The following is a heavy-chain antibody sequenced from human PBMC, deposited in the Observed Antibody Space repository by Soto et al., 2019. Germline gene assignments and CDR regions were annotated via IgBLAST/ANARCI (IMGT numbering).Heavy chain of an antibody. D-gene: IGHD6-19*01. Sequence: ASVKVSCKASGYTFTSYAMHWVRQAPGQRLEWMGWINAGNGNTKYSQKFQGRVTITRDTSASTAYMELSSLRSEDTAVYYCAAKTVGLWLPQNAFDIWGQGTMVTVSS. CDR3: AAKTVGLWLPQNAFDI. V-gene: IGHV1-3*01. J-gene: IGHJ3*02. CDR1: GYTFTSYA. CDR2: INAGNGNT.